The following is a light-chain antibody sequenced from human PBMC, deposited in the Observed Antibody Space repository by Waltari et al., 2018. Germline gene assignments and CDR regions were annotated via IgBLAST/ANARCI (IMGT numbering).Light chain of an antibody. Sequence: QSVLTQPPSASGTPAQRVTISCSGSNSNIASTIVHWYQLLPGVAPQLPIYSDNQRPSGVPDRFSGSRSGNSASLAISGLQSEDEADYYCAAWDDSLNVIFGGGTKLTVL. V-gene: IGLV1-44*01. CDR1: NSNIASTI. CDR2: SDN. CDR3: AAWDDSLNVI. J-gene: IGLJ2*01.